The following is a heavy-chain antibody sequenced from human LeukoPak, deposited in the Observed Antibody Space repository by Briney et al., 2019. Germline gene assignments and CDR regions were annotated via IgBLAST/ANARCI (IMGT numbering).Heavy chain of an antibody. D-gene: IGHD5-18*01. CDR1: GFTFDDYA. CDR3: AKDIFSYGYPGNFDY. J-gene: IGHJ4*02. CDR2: ISWNSGSI. V-gene: IGHV3-9*01. Sequence: GGSLRLSCAASGFTFDDYAMHWVRQAPGKGLEWVSGISWNSGSIDYADSVKGRFTISRDNAKNSLYLQMNSLRAEDTALYYCAKDIFSYGYPGNFDYWGQGTLVTVSS.